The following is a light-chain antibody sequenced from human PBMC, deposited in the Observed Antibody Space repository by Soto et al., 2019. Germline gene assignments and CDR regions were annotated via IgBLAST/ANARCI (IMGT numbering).Light chain of an antibody. V-gene: IGKV1-9*01. CDR2: GAS. CDR1: QGITSD. CDR3: QQLNSYPQT. Sequence: DIQLTQSPSFLSASVGDRVTITCRASQGITSDLAWYQQEPGKAPKLLIYGASTLQSGVPSRFSGSGSGTEFPLTISSLQPEDFATYYCQQLNSYPQTVGGGTKVEIK. J-gene: IGKJ4*01.